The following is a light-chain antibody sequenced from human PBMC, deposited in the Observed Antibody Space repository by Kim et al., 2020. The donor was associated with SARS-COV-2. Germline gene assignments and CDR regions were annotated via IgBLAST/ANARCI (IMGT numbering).Light chain of an antibody. CDR2: GAS. Sequence: SPGDRATLSGRASQGVSSNLAWFQQKPGQAPRLLIYGASTRATGIPARFSGTVSGTEFTLTISSLQSEDFAVYYCQQYNNWPPVTFGQGTRLEIK. CDR1: QGVSSN. V-gene: IGKV3-15*01. CDR3: QQYNNWPPVT. J-gene: IGKJ5*01.